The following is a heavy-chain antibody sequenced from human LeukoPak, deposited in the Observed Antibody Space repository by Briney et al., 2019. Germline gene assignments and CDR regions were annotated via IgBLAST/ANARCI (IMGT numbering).Heavy chain of an antibody. CDR2: IYTSGST. J-gene: IGHJ4*02. CDR3: ARQEAIFGGLGNFDY. Sequence: SSETLSLTCTVSGGSISSYYWSWIRQPPGKGLGWIGYIYTSGSTNYNPSLKSRVTISVDTSKNQFSLKLSSVTAADTAVYYCARQEAIFGGLGNFDYWGQGTLVTVSS. V-gene: IGHV4-4*09. CDR1: GGSISSYY. D-gene: IGHD3-3*01.